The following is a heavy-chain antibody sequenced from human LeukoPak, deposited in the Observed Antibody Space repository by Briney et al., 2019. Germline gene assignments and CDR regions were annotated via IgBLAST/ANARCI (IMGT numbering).Heavy chain of an antibody. CDR3: ARGFLFEYYYDSSGSPHAFDI. Sequence: GGSLRLSCAASGFTVSSNYVSWVRQAPGKGLEWVSVIYGGGSTYYADSVKGRFTISRDNSKNTLYLQMNSLRAEDTAVYYCARGFLFEYYYDSSGSPHAFDIWGQGTMVTVSS. J-gene: IGHJ3*02. V-gene: IGHV3-66*02. CDR1: GFTVSSNY. D-gene: IGHD3-22*01. CDR2: IYGGGST.